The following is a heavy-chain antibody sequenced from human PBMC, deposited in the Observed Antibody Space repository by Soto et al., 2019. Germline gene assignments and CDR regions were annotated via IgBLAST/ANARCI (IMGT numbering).Heavy chain of an antibody. CDR1: GASVSSITYY. J-gene: IGHJ4*02. Sequence: SETLSLTCSVSGASVSSITYYWVWLRQPPGKGLEWIGSICYNENTYYNPSLKSRLTISVDTSKNQFSLDLNSVTAADTAVYYCARHLIDSSWPLDYWGQGTLVTISS. CDR3: ARHLIDSSWPLDY. V-gene: IGHV4-39*01. D-gene: IGHD6-13*01. CDR2: ICYNENT.